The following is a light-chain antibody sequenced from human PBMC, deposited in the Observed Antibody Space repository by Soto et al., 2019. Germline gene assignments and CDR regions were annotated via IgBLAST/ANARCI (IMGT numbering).Light chain of an antibody. CDR3: SSYTSSSTL. Sequence: QSVLTQPASVSGSPGQSITISCTGTSSDVGGYNYVSWYQQHPGKAPKLMIYAVTDRPSGVSSRFSGSKSGNTASLTISGLQAEDEADYYCSSYTSSSTLFGTGTKVTV. CDR1: SSDVGGYNY. CDR2: AVT. J-gene: IGLJ1*01. V-gene: IGLV2-14*01.